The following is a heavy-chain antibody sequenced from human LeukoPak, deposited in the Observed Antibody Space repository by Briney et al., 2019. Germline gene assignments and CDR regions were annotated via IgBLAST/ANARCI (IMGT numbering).Heavy chain of an antibody. Sequence: ASVKVSCKASGYTFTGYYMHWVRQAPGQGLEWMGRINPNSGGTNYAQKFQGRVTMTRDRSISTAYMELSRLRSDDTAVYYCATLLDYDILTGYYNWFDPWGQGTLVTVSS. CDR1: GYTFTGYY. V-gene: IGHV1-2*06. CDR3: ATLLDYDILTGYYNWFDP. CDR2: INPNSGGT. D-gene: IGHD3-9*01. J-gene: IGHJ5*02.